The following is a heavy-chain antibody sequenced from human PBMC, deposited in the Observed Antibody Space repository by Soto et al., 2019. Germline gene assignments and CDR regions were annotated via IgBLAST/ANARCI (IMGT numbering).Heavy chain of an antibody. D-gene: IGHD3-10*01. V-gene: IGHV4-31*03. CDR1: GGSISSGGYY. Sequence: SETLSLTCTVSGGSISSGGYYWSWIRQHPGKGLEWIGYIYYSGSTYYNPSLKSRVTISVDTSKNQFSLKLSSVTAADTAVYYCARESVTMVRGVNYYYYGMDVWGQGTTVTVSS. J-gene: IGHJ6*02. CDR2: IYYSGST. CDR3: ARESVTMVRGVNYYYYGMDV.